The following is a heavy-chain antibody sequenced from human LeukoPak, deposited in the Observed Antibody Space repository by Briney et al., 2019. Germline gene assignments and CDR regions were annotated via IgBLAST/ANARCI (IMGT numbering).Heavy chain of an antibody. J-gene: IGHJ2*01. V-gene: IGHV3-48*03. CDR3: ARVYSGSWYFDL. Sequence: GGSLRLSCAASGFTFSGYEMNWVRQAPEKGLEWVSYISRSGRTIYDADSVKGRFTISRDNAKNSLYLQMNSLRAEDTAVYYCARVYSGSWYFDLWGRGTLVTVSS. D-gene: IGHD5-12*01. CDR2: ISRSGRTI. CDR1: GFTFSGYE.